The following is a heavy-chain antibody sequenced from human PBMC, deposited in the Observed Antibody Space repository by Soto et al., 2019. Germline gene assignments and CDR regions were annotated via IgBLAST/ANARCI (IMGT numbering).Heavy chain of an antibody. J-gene: IGHJ6*02. D-gene: IGHD6-13*01. CDR3: AREVAAPYYGMDV. Sequence: QVQLVEAGGGLVKPGGSLRLSCAAAGFTFSDYYMSWIRQAPGKGLEWVSYISSSSSYTNYADSVKGRLTISRDNAKNSLYLQMKSLRAEDTAVYYCAREVAAPYYGMDVWGQGTTVTVSS. CDR1: GFTFSDYY. CDR2: ISSSSSYT. V-gene: IGHV3-11*06.